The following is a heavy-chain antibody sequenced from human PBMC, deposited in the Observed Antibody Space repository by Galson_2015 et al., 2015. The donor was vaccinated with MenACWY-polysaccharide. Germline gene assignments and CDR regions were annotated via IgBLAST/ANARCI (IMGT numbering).Heavy chain of an antibody. Sequence: SLRLSCAASGFTFNTYWMSWVRQAPGKGLEWVANIKQDGSDKYYVESVKGRFTISRDNAQNSLFLQMSNLRAEDTAVYYCARLFGGVTTYDYWGQGTLVTVSS. D-gene: IGHD3-16*01. CDR1: GFTFNTYW. J-gene: IGHJ4*02. CDR2: IKQDGSDK. V-gene: IGHV3-7*01. CDR3: ARLFGGVTTYDY.